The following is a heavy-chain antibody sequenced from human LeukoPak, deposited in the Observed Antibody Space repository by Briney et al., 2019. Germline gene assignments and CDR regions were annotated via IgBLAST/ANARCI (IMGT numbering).Heavy chain of an antibody. CDR3: ARLRYSSGYYSDY. V-gene: IGHV3-33*01. D-gene: IGHD3-22*01. Sequence: GGSLRLSCAASGFTFSSYGMHWVRQPPGKGLEWVAVIWNDGSNKYYADSVKGRFTISRDNSKNTMYLQMDSLRAEDTAMFYCARLRYSSGYYSDYWGQGTLVTVSS. CDR2: IWNDGSNK. J-gene: IGHJ4*02. CDR1: GFTFSSYG.